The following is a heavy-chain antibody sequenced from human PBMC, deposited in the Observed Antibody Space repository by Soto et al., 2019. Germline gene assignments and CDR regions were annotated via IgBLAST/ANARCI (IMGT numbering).Heavy chain of an antibody. Sequence: QVQLVESGGGVVQPGRSLRLSCAASGFTFSSYGMHWVRQAPGKGLEWVAVISYDGSNKYYADSVKGRFTISRDNSKNTLYLQMNSLRAEDTAVYYCAKDLRVTGTTGDYWGQGTLVTVSS. V-gene: IGHV3-30*18. CDR3: AKDLRVTGTTGDY. D-gene: IGHD1-20*01. J-gene: IGHJ4*02. CDR2: ISYDGSNK. CDR1: GFTFSSYG.